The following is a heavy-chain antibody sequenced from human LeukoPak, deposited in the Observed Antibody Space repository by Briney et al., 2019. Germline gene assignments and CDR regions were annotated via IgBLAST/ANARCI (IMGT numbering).Heavy chain of an antibody. V-gene: IGHV3-21*01. CDR3: AKVGLTVTTILDYFDY. D-gene: IGHD4-11*01. J-gene: IGHJ4*02. CDR2: ISGSSSYI. Sequence: GGSLRLSCAASEFIFSTYSMTWVRQAPGKGLEWVSSISGSSSYISYADSVKGRFTISRDNSRNTLYLQMNSLRAEDTAVYYCAKVGLTVTTILDYFDYWGQGTLVTVSS. CDR1: EFIFSTYS.